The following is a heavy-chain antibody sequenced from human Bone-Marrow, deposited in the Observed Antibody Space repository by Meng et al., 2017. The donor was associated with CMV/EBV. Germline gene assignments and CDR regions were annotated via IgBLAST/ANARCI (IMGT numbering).Heavy chain of an antibody. D-gene: IGHD2-2*01. J-gene: IGHJ4*02. CDR2: ISSTTTYI. CDR1: GFAFGLYT. CDR3: ARGWFDPNTSPRHY. V-gene: IGHV3-21*01. Sequence: GGSLRLSCAASGFAFGLYTMNWVRQAPGRGLEWVSSISSTTTYIYYGDSVKGRFTISRDNAKNSLYLQMNSLRAEDTAVYYCARGWFDPNTSPRHYWGQGTLVTVSS.